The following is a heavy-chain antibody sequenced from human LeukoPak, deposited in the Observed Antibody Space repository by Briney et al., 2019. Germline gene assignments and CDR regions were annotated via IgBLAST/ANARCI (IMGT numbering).Heavy chain of an antibody. J-gene: IGHJ4*02. CDR2: ISGSGGST. CDR3: AKGLAGGGLGATTPFDY. D-gene: IGHD1-26*01. Sequence: PGGSLRLSCAASGFTFSSYGMHWVRQAPGKGLEWVSAISGSGGSTYYADSVKGRFTNSRDNSKNTLYLQMNSLRAEDTAVYYCAKGLAGGGLGATTPFDYWGQGTLVTVSS. V-gene: IGHV3-23*01. CDR1: GFTFSSYG.